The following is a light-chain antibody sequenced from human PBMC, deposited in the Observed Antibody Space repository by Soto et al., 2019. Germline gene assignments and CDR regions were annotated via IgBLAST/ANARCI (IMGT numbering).Light chain of an antibody. CDR2: QTS. J-gene: IGKJ1*01. CDR3: QQSGT. V-gene: IGKV3-11*01. CDR1: QYINTR. Sequence: EIVLTQSPATLSSFPCDRVTLSCRASQYINTRLAWYQHRPGQAPRLLIYQTSLRAAGIPARFSGSGSGTDFTLTIRSLQPEDFATYYCQQSGTFGQGTKVDIK.